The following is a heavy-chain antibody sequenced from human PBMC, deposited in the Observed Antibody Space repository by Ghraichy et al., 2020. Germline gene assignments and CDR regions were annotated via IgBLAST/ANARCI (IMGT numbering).Heavy chain of an antibody. CDR3: ARGSFRTAVTTGVDF. CDR2: ISYDGANK. Sequence: GGSLRLSCAASGFSFNSYALHWVRQAPGKGLEWVAVISYDGANKYYADSVKGRFTISRDNSKNTLYLQMSSLRAEDTAVDYCARGSFRTAVTTGVDFWGHGTLVTVSS. CDR1: GFSFNSYA. V-gene: IGHV3-30-3*01. J-gene: IGHJ4*01. D-gene: IGHD4-17*01.